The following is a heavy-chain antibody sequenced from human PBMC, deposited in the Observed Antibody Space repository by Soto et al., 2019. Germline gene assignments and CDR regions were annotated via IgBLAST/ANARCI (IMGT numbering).Heavy chain of an antibody. D-gene: IGHD6-19*01. J-gene: IGHJ5*02. CDR1: GGSISSSSYY. Sequence: QLQLQESGPGLVKPSETLSLTCTVSGGSISSSSYYWGWIRQPPGKGLEWIGSIYYSGSTYYNPSLKSRVTISVDTSKNQFSLKLSSVTAADTAVYYCARQGGWTIPIWFDPGGQGTLVTVSS. CDR3: ARQGGWTIPIWFDP. CDR2: IYYSGST. V-gene: IGHV4-39*01.